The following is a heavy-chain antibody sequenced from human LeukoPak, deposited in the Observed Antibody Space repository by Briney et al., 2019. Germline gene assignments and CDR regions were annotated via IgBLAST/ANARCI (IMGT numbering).Heavy chain of an antibody. D-gene: IGHD4-23*01. J-gene: IGHJ4*02. Sequence: SQTLSLTCTVSGGSISSGGYYWSWIRQRPGKGLEWIGCIYYSGTTYYNPSLKSRVTISVDMSNNQFSLKLSSVTAADTAVYYCARAPGVNLPFDYWGQGTLVTVSS. V-gene: IGHV4-31*03. CDR1: GGSISSGGYY. CDR2: IYYSGTT. CDR3: ARAPGVNLPFDY.